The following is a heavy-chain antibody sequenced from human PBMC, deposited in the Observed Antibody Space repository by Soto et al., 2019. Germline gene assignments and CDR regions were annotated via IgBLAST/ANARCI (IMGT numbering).Heavy chain of an antibody. V-gene: IGHV4-59*01. D-gene: IGHD1-7*01. CDR2: IYYSGST. Sequence: QVQLQESGPGLVKPSETLSLTCTVSGGSISSYYWNWIRQPPGKGLEWIGYIYYSGSTNYNPSLKSRVTISVYTSKNQFSLKLSSVTAADTAVYYCAREGLTGTIGPYYYYGLDVWGQGTTVTVSS. CDR3: AREGLTGTIGPYYYYGLDV. J-gene: IGHJ6*02. CDR1: GGSISSYY.